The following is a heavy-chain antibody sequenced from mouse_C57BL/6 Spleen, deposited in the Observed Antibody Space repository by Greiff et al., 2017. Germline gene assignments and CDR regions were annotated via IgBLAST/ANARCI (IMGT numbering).Heavy chain of an antibody. V-gene: IGHV6-3*01. J-gene: IGHJ1*03. CDR3: TGEYYDGSSYDWYFDV. CDR1: GFTFSNYW. D-gene: IGHD1-1*01. Sequence: EVKLMESGGGLVQPGGSMKLSCVASGFTFSNYWMNWVRQSPEKGLEWVAQIRLKSDNYATHYAESVKGRFTISRDDSKSSVYLQMNNLRAEDTGSYYCTGEYYDGSSYDWYFDVWGTGTTVTVSS. CDR2: IRLKSDNYAT.